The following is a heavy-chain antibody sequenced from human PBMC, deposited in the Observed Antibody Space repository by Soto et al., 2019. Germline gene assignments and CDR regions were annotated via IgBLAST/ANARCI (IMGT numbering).Heavy chain of an antibody. CDR3: AASLRAPARYYYYYGMDV. D-gene: IGHD6-6*01. J-gene: IGHJ6*02. Sequence: GGSLRLSCAASGFTFSSYGMHWVRQAPGKGLEWVAVISYDGSNKYYADSVKGRFTISRDNSKNTLYLQMNSLRAEDTAVYYCAASLRAPARYYYYYGMDVWGQGTTVTVSS. CDR2: ISYDGSNK. V-gene: IGHV3-30*03. CDR1: GFTFSSYG.